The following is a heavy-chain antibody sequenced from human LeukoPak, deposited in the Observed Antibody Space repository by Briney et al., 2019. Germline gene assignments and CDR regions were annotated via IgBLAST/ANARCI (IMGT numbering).Heavy chain of an antibody. Sequence: SETLFLTCTVSGGSISSYYWSWIRQPPGKGLEWIGHIYYSGSTNYNPSLKSRVTISVDRSKNQFSLKLSSVTAADTAVYYCARAPVESSLLFFDYWGQGTLVTVSS. CDR1: GGSISSYY. CDR3: ARAPVESSLLFFDY. CDR2: IYYSGST. V-gene: IGHV4-59*12. D-gene: IGHD2/OR15-2a*01. J-gene: IGHJ4*02.